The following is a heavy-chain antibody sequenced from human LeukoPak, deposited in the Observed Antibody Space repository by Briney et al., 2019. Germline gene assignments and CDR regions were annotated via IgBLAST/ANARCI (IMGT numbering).Heavy chain of an antibody. CDR2: MYISGST. CDR1: GGSFSGYY. V-gene: IGHV4-4*07. CDR3: VREAAVTGTAYYFDL. Sequence: SETLSLTCAVYGGSFSGYYWSWIRQPAGKGLEWIGRMYISGSTNYNPSLKSRVTMSLDTSKNQFSLKLTSVTAADTAVYYCVREAAVTGTAYYFDLWGQGTLVTVSS. D-gene: IGHD6-19*01. J-gene: IGHJ4*02.